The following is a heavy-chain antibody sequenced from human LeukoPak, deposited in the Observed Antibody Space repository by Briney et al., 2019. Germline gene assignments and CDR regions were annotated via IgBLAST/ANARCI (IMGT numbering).Heavy chain of an antibody. J-gene: IGHJ4*02. CDR1: GFTFSHYY. V-gene: IGHV3-7*01. Sequence: GGFLRLSCAASGFTFSHYYMTWVRQPPGKGLEWVANIKPDGSEIWCVDSVKGRFTISRDNSKNTLYLQMNSLRAEDTAVYYCARDYYDSSGYYYGYYFDYWGQGTLVTVSS. CDR2: IKPDGSEI. CDR3: ARDYYDSSGYYYGYYFDY. D-gene: IGHD3-22*01.